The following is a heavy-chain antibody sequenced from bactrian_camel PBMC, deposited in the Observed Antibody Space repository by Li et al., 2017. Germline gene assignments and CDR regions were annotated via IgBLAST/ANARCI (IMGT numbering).Heavy chain of an antibody. J-gene: IGHJ4*01. CDR3: AAVKEWGVGRCGLETFDYNY. CDR2: IYPRGGTT. V-gene: IGHV3S31*01. Sequence: DVQLVESGGDSVEDGGSLTPSCIVSGLTSSRYCIGWFRQPPGDEREGVAIIYPRGGTTFYADSVKGRMTISEDNSKKTVYLQMDGLKPDDTAMYYCAAVKEWGVGRCGLETFDYNYWGQGTQVTVS. CDR1: GLTSSRYC. D-gene: IGHD1*01.